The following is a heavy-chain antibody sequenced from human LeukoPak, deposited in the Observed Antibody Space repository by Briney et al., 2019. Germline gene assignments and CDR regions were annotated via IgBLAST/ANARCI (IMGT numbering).Heavy chain of an antibody. CDR3: ARGPDTSYCSGGSCYQGTYYYYGMDV. CDR1: GGSISSYY. Sequence: SETLSLTCTVSGGSISSYYWSWIRQPAGKGLEWIGRIYTSGSTNYNPSLKSRVTMSVDTSKNQFSLKLSSVTAADTAVYYCARGPDTSYCSGGSCYQGTYYYYGMDVWGQGTTVTVSS. V-gene: IGHV4-4*07. CDR2: IYTSGST. D-gene: IGHD2-15*01. J-gene: IGHJ6*02.